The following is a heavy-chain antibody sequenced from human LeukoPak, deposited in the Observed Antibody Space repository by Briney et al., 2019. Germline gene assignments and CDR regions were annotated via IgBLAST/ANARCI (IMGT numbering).Heavy chain of an antibody. CDR1: GGSISSCY. Sequence: PSETLSLTCTVSGGSISSCYWSWFRQPAGKGLEWIGRIYSSGSTNYNPSLKSRVTMSVDTFKNQFSLKLSSVTAADTAVYYCARVLGWAAFDYWGQGTLVTVSS. V-gene: IGHV4-4*07. CDR3: ARVLGWAAFDY. CDR2: IYSSGST. D-gene: IGHD2-15*01. J-gene: IGHJ4*02.